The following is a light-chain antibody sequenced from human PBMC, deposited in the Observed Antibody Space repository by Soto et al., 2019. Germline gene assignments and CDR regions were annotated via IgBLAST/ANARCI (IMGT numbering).Light chain of an antibody. CDR1: QSVSNY. J-gene: IGKJ4*01. Sequence: EIVLTQSPATLSLSPGERATLSCRASQSVSNYLAWYQQIPGQAPRLLIYDASNRATGIPARFTGSGSGTDFTLTISSLEPEDFAVDYCQQRSSWPLLTFGGGTQVEIK. CDR3: QQRSSWPLLT. V-gene: IGKV3-11*01. CDR2: DAS.